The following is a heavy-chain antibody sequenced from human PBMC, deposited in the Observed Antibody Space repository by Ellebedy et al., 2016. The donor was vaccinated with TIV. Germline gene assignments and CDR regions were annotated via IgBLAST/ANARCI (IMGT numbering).Heavy chain of an antibody. D-gene: IGHD2-15*01. J-gene: IGHJ6*02. V-gene: IGHV3-64*04. Sequence: GGSLRLSXSASGFTFSSYAMHWVRQAPGKGLEYVSAISSNGGSTYYADSVKGRFTISRDNSKNTLYLQMNSLRAEDTAVYYCAREREYCSGGSCYYYYYGMDVWGQGTTVTVSS. CDR3: AREREYCSGGSCYYYYYGMDV. CDR1: GFTFSSYA. CDR2: ISSNGGST.